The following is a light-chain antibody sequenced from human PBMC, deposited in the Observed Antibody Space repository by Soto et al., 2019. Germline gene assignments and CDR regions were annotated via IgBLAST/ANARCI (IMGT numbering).Light chain of an antibody. CDR1: QDISRF. J-gene: IGKJ2*01. CDR3: LQHNSYPYT. CDR2: DTS. Sequence: DVQMTQSPSAMSASVGDRVTITCRASQDISRFVAWFQQKPGKAPERLIYDTSSLQPGVPSRFSGSGSGTEFTLALSGLQPEDFATYYCLQHNSYPYTFGQGTKLEIK. V-gene: IGKV1-17*03.